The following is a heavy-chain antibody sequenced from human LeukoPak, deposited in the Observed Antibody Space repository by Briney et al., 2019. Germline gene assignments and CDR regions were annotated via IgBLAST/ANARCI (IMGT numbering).Heavy chain of an antibody. D-gene: IGHD3-22*01. CDR2: INPNSGGT. V-gene: IGHV1-2*02. CDR3: PRAYYYDSSGYYYDRFYYYYYMDV. CDR1: GYTFTGYY. J-gene: IGHJ6*03. Sequence: ASVKVSCKASGYTFTGYYMHWVRQAPGQGLEWMGWINPNSGGTNYAQKFQSRVTMTRDTSISTAYMELSRLRSDDTAVYYCPRAYYYDSSGYYYDRFYYYYYMDVWGKGTTVTVSS.